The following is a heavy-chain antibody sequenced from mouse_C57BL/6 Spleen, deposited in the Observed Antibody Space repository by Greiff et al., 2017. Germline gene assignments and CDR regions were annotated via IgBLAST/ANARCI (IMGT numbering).Heavy chain of an antibody. CDR3: ARSITTVGRYFDY. J-gene: IGHJ2*01. Sequence: VQLQESGAELVKPGASVKISCKASGYAFSSYWMNWVKQRPGKGLEWIGQIYPGDGDTNYNGKFKGKATLTADKSSSTAYMPLSSLTSEDSAVYFCARSITTVGRYFDYWGQGTTLTVSS. D-gene: IGHD1-1*01. V-gene: IGHV1-80*01. CDR1: GYAFSSYW. CDR2: IYPGDGDT.